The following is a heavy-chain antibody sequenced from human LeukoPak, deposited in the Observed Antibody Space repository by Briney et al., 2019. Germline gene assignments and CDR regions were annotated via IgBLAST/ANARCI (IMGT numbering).Heavy chain of an antibody. CDR3: ATSLGAPGYFDY. V-gene: IGHV4-4*02. D-gene: IGHD1-26*01. J-gene: IGHJ4*02. CDR1: GDSISSSNW. CDR2: IYHSGST. Sequence: PSETLSLTCAVSGDSISSSNWWSWVRQPPGKGLEWIGEIYHSGSTNYNPSLKSRVTISVDKSKNQFSLKLSSVTAADTAVYYCATSLGAPGYFDYWGQGTLVTVSS.